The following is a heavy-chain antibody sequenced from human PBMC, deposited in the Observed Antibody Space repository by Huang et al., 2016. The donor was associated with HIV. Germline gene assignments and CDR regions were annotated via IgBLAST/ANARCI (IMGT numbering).Heavy chain of an antibody. Sequence: QVQLEQWGAGLLKPSETPSLTCAVYGGSFSGYFWNWIRQSPGKGLEWIGQINHAGVTDYNPSLKSRATISVDTSKNQFSLKLTSVTAADTTIYYCAREIMISFGGPFDSWGHGNLVTVSS. CDR1: GGSFSGYF. CDR3: AREIMISFGGPFDS. CDR2: INHAGVT. J-gene: IGHJ5*01. V-gene: IGHV4-34*02. D-gene: IGHD3-16*01.